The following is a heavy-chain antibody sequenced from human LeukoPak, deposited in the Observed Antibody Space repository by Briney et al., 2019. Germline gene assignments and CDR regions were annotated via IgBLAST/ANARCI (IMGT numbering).Heavy chain of an antibody. CDR3: TREGVDVFDI. J-gene: IGHJ3*02. CDR1: GFTFSSYN. Sequence: PGGSPRLSCAASGFTFSSYNMNWVRQAPGKGLEWVSSISTGSTYIYYADSVKGRFTISRDNTKNSLYLQMNSLRAEDTAVYYCTREGVDVFDIWGQGTMVTVSS. V-gene: IGHV3-21*01. D-gene: IGHD3-10*01. CDR2: ISTGSTYI.